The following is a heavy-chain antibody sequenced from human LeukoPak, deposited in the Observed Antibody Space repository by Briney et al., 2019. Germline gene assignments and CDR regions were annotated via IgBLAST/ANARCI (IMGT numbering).Heavy chain of an antibody. D-gene: IGHD3-22*01. V-gene: IGHV1-69*01. J-gene: IGHJ4*02. CDR2: IIPIFGTA. Sequence: SVKVSCKASGGTFISYAISWVRQAPGQGLEWMGGIIPIFGTANYAQKFQGRVTITADESTSTAYMELSSLRSEDTAVYYCARSPPYYYDSSGYYHFDYWGQGTLVTVSS. CDR1: GGTFISYA. CDR3: ARSPPYYYDSSGYYHFDY.